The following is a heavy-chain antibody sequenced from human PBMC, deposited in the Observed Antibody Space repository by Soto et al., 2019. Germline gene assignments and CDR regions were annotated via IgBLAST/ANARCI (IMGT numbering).Heavy chain of an antibody. D-gene: IGHD2-2*01. CDR2: INAGNGNT. CDR1: GYTFTSYA. CDR3: ARDATQVVPAAMYNWFDP. J-gene: IGHJ5*02. Sequence: ASVKVSCKASGYTFTSYAMHWVRQAPGQRLEWMGWINAGNGNTKYSQKFQGRVTITRDTSASTAYMELSSLRSEDTAVYYCARDATQVVPAAMYNWFDPWGQGTLVTVSS. V-gene: IGHV1-3*01.